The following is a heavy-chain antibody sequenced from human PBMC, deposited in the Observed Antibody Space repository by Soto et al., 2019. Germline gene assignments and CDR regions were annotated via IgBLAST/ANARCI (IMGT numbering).Heavy chain of an antibody. CDR3: ATIYASGSYLRFDY. CDR1: GFTFSSYA. V-gene: IGHV3-23*01. J-gene: IGHJ4*02. CDR2: ISGSGGST. D-gene: IGHD3-10*01. Sequence: EVQLLESGGGLVQPGGSLRLSCAASGFTFSSYAMSWVRQAPGKGLEWVSAISGSGGSTYYADSVKGRFTISRDNSKNTLYLQMNSLRDEDTAVYYCATIYASGSYLRFDYWGQGTLVTVSS.